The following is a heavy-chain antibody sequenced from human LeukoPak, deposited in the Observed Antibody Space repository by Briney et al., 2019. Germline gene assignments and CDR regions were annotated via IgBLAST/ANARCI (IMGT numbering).Heavy chain of an antibody. CDR3: ARADYSSTWSHDYYYMDV. D-gene: IGHD6-13*01. CDR1: GDSISSGYY. CDR2: IYHSGST. J-gene: IGHJ6*03. Sequence: SETLSLTCSVSGDSISSGYYWGWIRQPPGKGLEWIGSIYHSGSTYYNPSLKSRVTISVDTSKNQFSLKLSSVTAADTAVYYCARADYSSTWSHDYYYMDVWGKGTTVTVSS. V-gene: IGHV4-38-2*02.